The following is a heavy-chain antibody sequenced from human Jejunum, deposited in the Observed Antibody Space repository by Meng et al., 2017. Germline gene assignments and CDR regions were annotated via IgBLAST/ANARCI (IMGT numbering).Heavy chain of an antibody. CDR1: DSSFSSAYY. D-gene: IGHD1-20*01. J-gene: IGHJ4*02. V-gene: IGHV4-38-2*01. CDR3: AKWIVVGYYWTGYFDY. CDR2: ISHSGST. Sequence: SETLSLTCDVSDSSFSSAYYWGWIRPPPGKGLEWIASISHSGSTYYSPSLKTRVTISVDTSRRQVSLKLSSATAADTALYYCAKWIVVGYYWTGYFDYWGQGTLVTVSS.